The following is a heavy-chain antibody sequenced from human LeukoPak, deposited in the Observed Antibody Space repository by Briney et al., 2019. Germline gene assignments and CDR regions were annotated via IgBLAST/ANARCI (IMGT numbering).Heavy chain of an antibody. CDR3: ATDRDNSDWQKRFDS. D-gene: IGHD2-21*02. CDR1: GFTFSSYW. V-gene: IGHV3-48*03. CDR2: ISSSGSTI. J-gene: IGHJ4*02. Sequence: GGSLRLSCAASGFTFSSYWMSWVRQAPGKGLEWVSYISSSGSTIYYADSVKGRFTISRGNAKNSLHLQMNSLRAEDTAVYYCATDRDNSDWQKRFDSWGQGTLVTVTP.